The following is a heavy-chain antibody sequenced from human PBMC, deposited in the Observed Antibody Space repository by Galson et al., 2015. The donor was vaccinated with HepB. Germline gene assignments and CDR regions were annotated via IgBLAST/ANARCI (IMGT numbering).Heavy chain of an antibody. CDR2: IYYSGST. V-gene: IGHV4-59*08. D-gene: IGHD3-10*01. CDR1: GGSISSYY. CDR3: ASMVNPATGGAFDI. Sequence: LSLTCTVSGGSISSYYWSWIRQPPGKGLEWIGYIYYSGSTNYNPSLKSRVTISVNTSKNQFSLKLSSVTAADTAVYYCASMVNPATGGAFDIWGQGTMVTVSS. J-gene: IGHJ3*02.